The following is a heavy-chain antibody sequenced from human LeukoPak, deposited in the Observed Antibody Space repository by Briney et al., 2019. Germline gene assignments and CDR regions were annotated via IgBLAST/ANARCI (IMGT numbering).Heavy chain of an antibody. J-gene: IGHJ2*01. Sequence: PSETLSLTCTVSGGSISSYYWSWIRQPAGKGLEWIGRIYTSGSTNYSPSLKSRVTMSVDTSKNQFSLKLSSVTTADTAVYYCARDLDLRGDYVHWYFDLWGRGTLVTVSS. CDR2: IYTSGST. CDR1: GGSISSYY. V-gene: IGHV4-4*07. CDR3: ARDLDLRGDYVHWYFDL. D-gene: IGHD4-17*01.